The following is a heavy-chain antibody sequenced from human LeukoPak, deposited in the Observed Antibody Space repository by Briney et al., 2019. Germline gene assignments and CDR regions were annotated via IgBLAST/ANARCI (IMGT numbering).Heavy chain of an antibody. CDR2: IYYSGST. CDR3: ARDAVNNAFWSGYQDKNWYFDL. J-gene: IGHJ2*01. V-gene: IGHV4-59*01. CDR1: GGSISSYY. Sequence: KPSETLSLTCTVSGGSISSYYWSWIRQPPGKGLEWIGYIYYSGSTNYNPSLKSRVTISVDTSKNQFSLKLSSVTAADTAVYYCARDAVNNAFWSGYQDKNWYFDLWGRGTLVTVSS. D-gene: IGHD3-3*01.